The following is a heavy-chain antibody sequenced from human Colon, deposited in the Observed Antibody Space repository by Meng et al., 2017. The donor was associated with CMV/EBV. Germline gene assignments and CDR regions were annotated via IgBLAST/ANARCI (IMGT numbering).Heavy chain of an antibody. CDR1: GFAFSTYT. J-gene: IGHJ4*02. D-gene: IGHD1-20*01. CDR3: VREGYDWNVPSFFYY. V-gene: IGHV3-21*01. CDR2: ITSSSTYI. Sequence: GGSLRLSCAASGFAFSTYTMNWVRQAPGKGLEWVSSITSSSTYIYYADSLEGRFTISRDNAKKSLYLQINTVRAEDTAVYYCVREGYDWNVPSFFYYWGQGTLVTVSS.